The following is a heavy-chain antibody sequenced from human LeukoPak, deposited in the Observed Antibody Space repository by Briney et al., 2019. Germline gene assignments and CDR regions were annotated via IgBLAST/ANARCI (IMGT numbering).Heavy chain of an antibody. V-gene: IGHV1-8*01. CDR2: MNPNSGNT. CDR3: ARNDYGDYVKWLYYYYGMDV. J-gene: IGHJ6*02. D-gene: IGHD4-17*01. CDR1: GYTFTSYD. Sequence: GASVKVSCKASGYTFTSYDINWVRQATGQGLEWMGWMNPNSGNTGYAQRFQGRVTMTRNTSISTAYMELSSLRSEDMAVYYCARNDYGDYVKWLYYYYGMDVWGQGATVTVSS.